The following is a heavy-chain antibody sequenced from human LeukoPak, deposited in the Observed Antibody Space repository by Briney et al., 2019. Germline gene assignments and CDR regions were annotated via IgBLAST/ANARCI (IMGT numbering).Heavy chain of an antibody. CDR1: GFTFSSYG. CDR2: ISGSGGST. V-gene: IGHV3-23*01. D-gene: IGHD4-17*01. J-gene: IGHJ4*02. Sequence: GGSLRLSCAASGFTFSSYGMHWVRQAPGKGLEWVSAISGSGGSTYYADSVKGRFTISRDNSKNTLYLQMNSLRAEDTAVYYCASSRGTYGDYYWGQGTLVTVSS. CDR3: ASSRGTYGDYY.